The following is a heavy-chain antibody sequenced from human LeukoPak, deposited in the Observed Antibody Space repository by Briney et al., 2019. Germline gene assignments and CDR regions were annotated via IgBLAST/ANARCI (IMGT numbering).Heavy chain of an antibody. D-gene: IGHD3-10*01. V-gene: IGHV4-31*03. Sequence: PSETLSLTCTVSGGSISSGGYYWSWIRQHPGKGLEWIGYIYYSGSTYYNPSLKSRVTISVDTSKNQFSLKLTSVTAADTAMYFCARVGEVWGFHGLDVWGQGTTVTVSS. J-gene: IGHJ6*02. CDR2: IYYSGST. CDR3: ARVGEVWGFHGLDV. CDR1: GGSISSGGYY.